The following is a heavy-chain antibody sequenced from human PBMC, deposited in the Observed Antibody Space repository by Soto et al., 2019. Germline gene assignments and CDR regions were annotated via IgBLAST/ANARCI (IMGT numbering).Heavy chain of an antibody. Sequence: QVQLVESGGGVVQPGRSPRLSCAASGVHFDSYGMHWVRQAPGKGPEWVATISYDGDNKYYADSVKGRFTISRDNFKSTLHLQMNSLRTEDTAVYYCAKDPYGSGSYYTQYYYFGMDVWGHGTTVTVSS. CDR1: GVHFDSYG. V-gene: IGHV3-30*18. CDR2: ISYDGDNK. J-gene: IGHJ6*02. D-gene: IGHD3-10*01. CDR3: AKDPYGSGSYYTQYYYFGMDV.